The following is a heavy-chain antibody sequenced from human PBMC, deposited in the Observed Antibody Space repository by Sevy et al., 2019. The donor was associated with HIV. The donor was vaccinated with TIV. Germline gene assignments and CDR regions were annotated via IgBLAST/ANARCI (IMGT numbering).Heavy chain of an antibody. CDR1: GLSFSGAW. Sequence: GGSLRLSCAASGLSFSGAWMNWVRQAPGKGLEWVGRIKAKIHGGPTDYAATVKGRFTISRDDSKNTLYLQMNSLNIDDTAVYYCTTANLDLADIDHWGQGTLGTVSS. CDR2: IKAKIHGGPT. J-gene: IGHJ4*02. CDR3: TTANLDLADIDH. V-gene: IGHV3-15*01.